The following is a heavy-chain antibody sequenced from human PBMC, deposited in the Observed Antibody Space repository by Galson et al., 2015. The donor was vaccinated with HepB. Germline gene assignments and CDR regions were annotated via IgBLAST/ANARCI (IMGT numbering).Heavy chain of an antibody. D-gene: IGHD1-26*01. V-gene: IGHV3-30*04. CDR3: ARGRSGSYRGAYFDY. CDR1: GFTFSSYA. CDR2: ISYDGSNK. Sequence: SLRLSCVASGFTFSSYAMHWVRQAPGKGLEWVAVISYDGSNKYYADSVKGRFTISRDNSKNTLYLQMNSLRAEDTAVYYCARGRSGSYRGAYFDYWGQGTLVTVSS. J-gene: IGHJ4*02.